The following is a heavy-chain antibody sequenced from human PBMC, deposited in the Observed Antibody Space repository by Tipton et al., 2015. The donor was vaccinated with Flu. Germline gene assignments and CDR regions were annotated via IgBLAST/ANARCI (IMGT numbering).Heavy chain of an antibody. CDR2: INSDGSTT. Sequence: GSLRLSCAASGFTFSNYWMHWVRQGPRNGLVWVSRINSDGSTTSYADSVKGRFTISRDNAKNTLYVQMNSLRAEDMGVYYCARGDAYYGSGSYPQTFDYWGQGTLVTFSS. J-gene: IGHJ4*02. V-gene: IGHV3-74*01. D-gene: IGHD3-10*01. CDR3: ARGDAYYGSGSYPQTFDY. CDR1: GFTFSNYW.